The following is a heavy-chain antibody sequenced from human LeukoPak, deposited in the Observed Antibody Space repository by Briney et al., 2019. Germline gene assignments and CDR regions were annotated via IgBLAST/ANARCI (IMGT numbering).Heavy chain of an antibody. CDR2: ISYDGNNK. CDR1: RFTFNSYG. Sequence: GGSLRLSCAASRFTFNSYGMHWVRQAPGKGLEWVAVISYDGNNKYYADSVKGRFTISRDNSKNTLYLQMSSLRVEDTAVYYCASSRSGWIYFDYWGQGTLVTVSS. V-gene: IGHV3-30*03. J-gene: IGHJ4*02. CDR3: ASSRSGWIYFDY. D-gene: IGHD6-19*01.